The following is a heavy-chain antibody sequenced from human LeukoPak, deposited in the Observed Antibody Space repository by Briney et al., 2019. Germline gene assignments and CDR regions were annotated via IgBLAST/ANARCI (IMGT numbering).Heavy chain of an antibody. V-gene: IGHV4-59*08. CDR3: ARHLGSGSYYNVHYYYGMDV. Sequence: KASETLSLTCTVSGGSISSYYWSWIRQPPGKGLEWIGYIYYSGSTNYNPSLKSRVTISVDTSKNQFSLKLSSVTAADTAVYYCARHLGSGSYYNVHYYYGMDVWGQGTTVTVSS. CDR1: GGSISSYY. D-gene: IGHD3-10*01. CDR2: IYYSGST. J-gene: IGHJ6*02.